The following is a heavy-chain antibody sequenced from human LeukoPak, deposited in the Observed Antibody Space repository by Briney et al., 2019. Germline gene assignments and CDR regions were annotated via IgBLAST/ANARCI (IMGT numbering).Heavy chain of an antibody. V-gene: IGHV3-53*01. CDR1: GFTVSSKY. CDR2: IYSGGST. CDR3: ARGGYCSGGSCYSLYFDL. Sequence: GGSLRLSWAASGFTVSSKYISWVRQGSGKGVEWVSGIYSGGSTYYADSVKGRFTISRDNSKNTLYLQMINLRAEDTAVYYCARGGYCSGGSCYSLYFDLWGRGTLVTVSS. J-gene: IGHJ2*01. D-gene: IGHD2-15*01.